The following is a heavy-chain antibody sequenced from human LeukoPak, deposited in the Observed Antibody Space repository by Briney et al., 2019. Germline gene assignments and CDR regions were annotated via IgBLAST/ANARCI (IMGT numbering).Heavy chain of an antibody. D-gene: IGHD1-1*01. CDR3: ARESRDTAWSLDL. J-gene: IGHJ4*02. V-gene: IGHV1-2*02. Sequence: ASVKVSCKASGFTFSGYYMHWVRQAPGQGLEWMGWINPNSGGTNFAQKFQGRVTMTRDTSINTVYMELSSLGSDDTAVYYCARESRDTAWSLDLWGQGTLVTVSS. CDR1: GFTFSGYY. CDR2: INPNSGGT.